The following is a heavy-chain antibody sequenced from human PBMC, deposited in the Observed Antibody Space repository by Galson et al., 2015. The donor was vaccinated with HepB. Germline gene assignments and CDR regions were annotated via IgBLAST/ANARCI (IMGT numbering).Heavy chain of an antibody. CDR1: GFTFSNAW. V-gene: IGHV3-15*01. CDR2: IKSKTDGGTT. Sequence: SLRLSCAASGFTFSNAWMSWVRQAPGKGLEWVGRIKSKTDGGTTDYAAPVKGRFTISRDDSKNTLYLQMNSLKTEDTAVYYCTTASGYYYFGFDYWGQGTLVTVSS. CDR3: TTASGYYYFGFDY. J-gene: IGHJ4*02. D-gene: IGHD3-22*01.